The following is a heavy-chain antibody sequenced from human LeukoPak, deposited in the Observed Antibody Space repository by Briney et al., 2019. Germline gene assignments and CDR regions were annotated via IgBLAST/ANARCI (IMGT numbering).Heavy chain of an antibody. J-gene: IGHJ4*02. CDR1: GSTFSSYA. Sequence: GGSLRLSCAASGSTFSSYAMSWVRQAPGKGLEWVSAISGSGGSTYYADSVKGRFAISRDNSKNTLYLQMNSLRAEDTAVYYCAKTVGAYLYYFDYWGQGTLVTVSS. CDR2: ISGSGGST. V-gene: IGHV3-23*01. CDR3: AKTVGAYLYYFDY. D-gene: IGHD1-26*01.